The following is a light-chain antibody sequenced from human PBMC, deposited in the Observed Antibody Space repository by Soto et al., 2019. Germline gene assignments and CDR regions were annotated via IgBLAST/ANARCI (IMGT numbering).Light chain of an antibody. J-gene: IGLJ1*01. CDR3: NSFTTSSTYV. CDR2: EVN. V-gene: IGLV2-18*02. CDR1: SSDIGRYNR. Sequence: SALTQPASVSGSPGQSITISCTGTSSDIGRYNRVSWYQQPPGTAPKLIIYEVNNRPSGVPDRFSGSKSGNTASLTISGLQAEDEADYYCNSFTTSSTYVFGTGTKVTVL.